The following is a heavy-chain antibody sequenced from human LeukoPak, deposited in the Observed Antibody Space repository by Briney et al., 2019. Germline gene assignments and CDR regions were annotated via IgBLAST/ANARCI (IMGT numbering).Heavy chain of an antibody. J-gene: IGHJ4*02. CDR1: GYSISSGYY. Sequence: PSETLSLTCTVSGYSISSGYYWGWIRQPPGKGLEWIGSIYHSGSTYYNPSLKSRVTISVDTSKNQFSLKLCSVTAADTAVYYCARVGYYGSGSYYNGVFDYWGQGTLVTVSS. D-gene: IGHD3-10*01. CDR3: ARVGYYGSGSYYNGVFDY. V-gene: IGHV4-38-2*02. CDR2: IYHSGST.